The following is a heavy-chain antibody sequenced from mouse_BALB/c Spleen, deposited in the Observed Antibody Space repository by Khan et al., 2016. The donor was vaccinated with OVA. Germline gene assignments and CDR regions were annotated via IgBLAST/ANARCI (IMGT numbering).Heavy chain of an antibody. Sequence: EVQLVESGGGLVKPGGSLKLSCEVSGFAFNSYDMSWVRQTPEKRLEWVATISSTGTYTYYPDSVKGRFTISRDTARHTLYLQMSSLRYEDTALYYCTRPSYYGNHWFTYWGQGTLVTVSA. CDR2: ISSTGTYT. J-gene: IGHJ3*01. CDR3: TRPSYYGNHWFTY. V-gene: IGHV5-9*02. CDR1: GFAFNSYD. D-gene: IGHD2-10*01.